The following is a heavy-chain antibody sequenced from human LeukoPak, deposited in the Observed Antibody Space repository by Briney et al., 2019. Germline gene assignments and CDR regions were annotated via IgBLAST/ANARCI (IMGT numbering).Heavy chain of an antibody. J-gene: IGHJ4*02. CDR2: ISGSGGTT. CDR1: GFTFSTYG. CDR3: ANTAKVTPRDY. D-gene: IGHD6-25*01. V-gene: IGHV3-23*01. Sequence: GGPLRLSCAASGFTFSTYGMSWVRQAPGKGLEWVSAISGSGGTTYYADSVKGRFTISRDNSKNTVYLQMNSLRAEDTAVYYCANTAKVTPRDYWGQGTLVTVSS.